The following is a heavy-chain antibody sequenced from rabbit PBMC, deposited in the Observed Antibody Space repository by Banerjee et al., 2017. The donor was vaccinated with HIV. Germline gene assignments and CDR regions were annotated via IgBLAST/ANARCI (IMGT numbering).Heavy chain of an antibody. J-gene: IGHJ3*01. V-gene: IGHV1S40*01. Sequence: QSLEESGGGLVKPGESLTLTCTASGFDFSSSYWICWIRQAPGKGLEWIGCICNGSSGSTYYASWAKGRFTISKTSSTTVTLQMTSLTAADTATYFCAKNLDMWGQGTLVTVS. CDR1: GFDFSSSYW. CDR3: AKNLDM. CDR2: ICNGSSGST.